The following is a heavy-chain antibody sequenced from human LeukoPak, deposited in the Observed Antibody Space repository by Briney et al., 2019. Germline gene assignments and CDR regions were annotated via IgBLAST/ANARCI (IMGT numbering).Heavy chain of an antibody. CDR2: ITSNSKYI. CDR3: ARRSSGSYSRFDC. Sequence: GGSLRLSCAASGFTFNTYNMNWVRQAPGKGLECISSITSNSKYIFYADSVKGRFTISRDNAKNSLYLQINSMRAEDTAVYFCARRSSGSYSRFDCWVQGTLVSVSS. J-gene: IGHJ4*02. D-gene: IGHD1-26*01. V-gene: IGHV3-21*01. CDR1: GFTFNTYN.